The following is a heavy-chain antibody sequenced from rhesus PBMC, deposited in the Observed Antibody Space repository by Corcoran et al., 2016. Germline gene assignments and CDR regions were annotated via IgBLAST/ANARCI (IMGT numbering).Heavy chain of an antibody. CDR1: VSSISSGYG. V-gene: IGHV4-122*02. CDR2: IFYRGST. J-gene: IGHJ4*01. D-gene: IGHD3-16*01. Sequence: QLQLQESGPGLVKPSETLSLTCAVSVSSISSGYGWSWIRQPPGTGLEWIGYIFYRGSTSYNPSLKSRVTIARDTSKNQFSLKLSSVTAADTAVYYCARSRYSGSYLDYWGQGVLVTVSS. CDR3: ARSRYSGSYLDY.